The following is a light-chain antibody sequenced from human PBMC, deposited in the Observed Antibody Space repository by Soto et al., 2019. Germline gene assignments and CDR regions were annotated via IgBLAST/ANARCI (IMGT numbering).Light chain of an antibody. Sequence: EIVMTQSPATLSVSPGEGATLSCRASQSVSSKLAWYQQKPGQAPRLLIYGASTWATGIPARFSGSGSGTEFTLIISSLQSEDSAVYYCQQYNSWLWTFGQGTKVEIK. J-gene: IGKJ1*01. CDR2: GAS. CDR3: QQYNSWLWT. CDR1: QSVSSK. V-gene: IGKV3-15*01.